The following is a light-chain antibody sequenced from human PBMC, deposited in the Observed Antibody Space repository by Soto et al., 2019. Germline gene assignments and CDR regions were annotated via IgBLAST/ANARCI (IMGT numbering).Light chain of an antibody. V-gene: IGLV2-14*01. J-gene: IGLJ3*02. CDR2: EVS. CDR1: SSDIGSNNY. Sequence: QSALTQPASVSGSPGQSITISCTGPSSDIGSNNYVSWFQQRPGKAPTLIIYEVSNRPSGVSTHFSGSKSGNTASLTISGLLPEDEAEYYCSSYTTTTRLFGGGTQLTVL. CDR3: SSYTTTTRL.